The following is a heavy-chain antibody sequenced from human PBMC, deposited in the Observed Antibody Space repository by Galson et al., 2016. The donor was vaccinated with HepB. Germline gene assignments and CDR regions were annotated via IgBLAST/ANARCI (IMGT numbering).Heavy chain of an antibody. CDR3: GKHGGFDY. CDR2: ITSSNTYT. V-gene: IGHV3-21*04. J-gene: IGHJ4*02. D-gene: IGHD3-16*01. CDR1: GFTFSDYN. Sequence: SLRLSCAASGFTFSDYNLNWVRQAPGKGLEWVSSITSSNTYTYYADSVKGRFTISRDNSKNTLYLYMNNLTAGDTAIYYCGKHGGFDYWGRGALVTVSS.